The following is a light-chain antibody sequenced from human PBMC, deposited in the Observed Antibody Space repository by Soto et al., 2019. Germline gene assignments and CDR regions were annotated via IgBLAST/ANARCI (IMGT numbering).Light chain of an antibody. Sequence: DIQMTQSPSTLSASIGDRVTITCRASQNINNWIAWYQQKPGKAPKVLIYDASTLESGVPSRFSGSGFGTEFSLTISSLQPDDFGSYYCQHMRTFGQGTKVDIK. CDR1: QNINNW. CDR3: QHMRT. J-gene: IGKJ1*01. V-gene: IGKV1-5*01. CDR2: DAS.